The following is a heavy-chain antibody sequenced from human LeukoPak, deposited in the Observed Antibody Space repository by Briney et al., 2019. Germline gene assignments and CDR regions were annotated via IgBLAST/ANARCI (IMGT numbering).Heavy chain of an antibody. CDR3: AKPPDCSGDNCYYYGMDV. V-gene: IGHV3-23*01. Sequence: GGSLRLSCAASGFTFSSYAMSWVRQAPGKGLEWVSAISATGGSTYYADSVKGRFIISRDNSKNTLYLQMNSLRAEDTAVYYCAKPPDCSGDNCYYYGMDVWGQGTTVTVSS. CDR1: GFTFSSYA. CDR2: ISATGGST. J-gene: IGHJ6*02. D-gene: IGHD2-15*01.